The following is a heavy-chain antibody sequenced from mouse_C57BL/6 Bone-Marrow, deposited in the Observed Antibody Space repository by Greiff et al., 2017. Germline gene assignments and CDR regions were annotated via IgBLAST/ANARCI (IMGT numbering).Heavy chain of an antibody. J-gene: IGHJ1*03. D-gene: IGHD1-1*01. Sequence: EVMLVESGGGLVKPGGSLKLSCAASGFTFSSYAMSWVRQTPEKRLEWVATISDGGSYTYYPDNVKGRFTISRDNANNNLYLQMSHLKSEDTAMYYCAREFTTVVDWYFDVWGTGTTVTVSA. CDR1: GFTFSSYA. V-gene: IGHV5-4*01. CDR3: AREFTTVVDWYFDV. CDR2: ISDGGSYT.